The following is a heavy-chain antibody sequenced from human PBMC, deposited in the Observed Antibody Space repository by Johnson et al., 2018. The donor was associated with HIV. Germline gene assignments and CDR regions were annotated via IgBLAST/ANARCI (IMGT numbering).Heavy chain of an antibody. V-gene: IGHV3-30*04. J-gene: IGHJ3*02. CDR1: GFTFSSYA. Sequence: VQLVESGGGLVQPGGSLRLSCAASGFTFSSYAMHWVRQAPGKGLEWVAVISYDGSNKYYADSVKGRFTISRDNSKNTLYLQMKSLRTADTAVYYCARDGDSDAFDIWGQGTVVTVSS. CDR2: ISYDGSNK. CDR3: ARDGDSDAFDI. D-gene: IGHD4-17*01.